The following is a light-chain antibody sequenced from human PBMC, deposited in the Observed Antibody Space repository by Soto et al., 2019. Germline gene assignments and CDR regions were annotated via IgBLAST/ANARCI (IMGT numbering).Light chain of an antibody. CDR2: AAS. J-gene: IGKJ5*01. Sequence: IRTTQSPSSLSASTGDRVTITCRASQGISSYLAWYQQKPGKAPKLLIYAASTLQSGVPSRFSGSGSGTDFTLTISCLQSEDFATYYCQQYYSYLPITFGQGTRLEIK. CDR3: QQYYSYLPIT. V-gene: IGKV1-8*01. CDR1: QGISSY.